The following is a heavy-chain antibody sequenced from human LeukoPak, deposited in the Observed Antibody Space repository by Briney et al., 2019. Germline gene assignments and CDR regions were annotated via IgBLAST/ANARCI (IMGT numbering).Heavy chain of an antibody. Sequence: PSETLSLTCTVSGGSISSSSYYWGWIRQPPGKGLEWIGSIYYSGSTYYNPSLKSRVTIDTSKNQSSLKLSSVTAADTAVYYCARRGYYDSSGYEDAFDIWGQGTMVTVSS. V-gene: IGHV4-39*01. CDR2: IYYSGST. J-gene: IGHJ3*02. D-gene: IGHD3-22*01. CDR1: GGSISSSSYY. CDR3: ARRGYYDSSGYEDAFDI.